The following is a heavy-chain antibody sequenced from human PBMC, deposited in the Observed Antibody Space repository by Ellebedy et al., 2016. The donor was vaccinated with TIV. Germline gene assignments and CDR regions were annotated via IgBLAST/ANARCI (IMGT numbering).Heavy chain of an antibody. CDR1: GFTFSRHW. D-gene: IGHD2-15*01. V-gene: IGHV3-74*01. CDR3: SRGVGCGGGTCYYPDF. Sequence: GESLKISCAASGFTFSRHWMHWIRQAPGKGLVWLSRINGDGGFTSHADFVKGRFTISRDNAKHSLFLQLNSLRAEDTAVYYCSRGVGCGGGTCYYPDFWGQGTLVTVSS. CDR2: INGDGGFT. J-gene: IGHJ4*02.